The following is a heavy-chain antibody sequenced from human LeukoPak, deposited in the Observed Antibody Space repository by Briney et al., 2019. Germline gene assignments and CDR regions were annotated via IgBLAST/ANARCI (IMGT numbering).Heavy chain of an antibody. J-gene: IGHJ4*02. CDR1: GFTFSSYS. CDR2: ISSSSSYI. CDR3: ARVGQWLVLEEYYFDY. D-gene: IGHD6-19*01. V-gene: IGHV3-21*01. Sequence: GGSLRLSCAASGFTFSSYSMNWVRQAPGKGLEWVSSISSSSSYIYYADSVKGRLTISRDNAKNSLYLQMNSLRAEDTAVYYCARVGQWLVLEEYYFDYWGQGTLVTVSS.